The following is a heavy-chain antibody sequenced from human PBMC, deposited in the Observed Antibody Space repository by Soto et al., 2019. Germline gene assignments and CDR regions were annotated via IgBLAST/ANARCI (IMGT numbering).Heavy chain of an antibody. CDR2: INAGNGNT. CDR1: GYTFNSYG. J-gene: IGHJ4*02. V-gene: IGHV1-3*01. D-gene: IGHD3-16*02. Sequence: ASVKVSCKASGYTFNSYGISWVRQAPGQRLEWMGWINAGNGNTKYSQKFQGRVTITRDTSASTAYMELSSLRSEDTAVYYCARDSYDYVWGSYRYSLFYWGQGTLVTVSS. CDR3: ARDSYDYVWGSYRYSLFY.